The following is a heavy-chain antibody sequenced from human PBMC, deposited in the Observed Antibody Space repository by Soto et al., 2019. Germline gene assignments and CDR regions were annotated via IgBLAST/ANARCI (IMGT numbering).Heavy chain of an antibody. Sequence: QVQLVQSGAEVKKPGASVKVSCKASGYTFTSYAMHWVRQAPGQRLEWMGWINAGDGNTKYSQKFQGRVTITRDTSASTAYMELSSLRSEDTAVYYCARGLNGYSHYFDYWGQGTLVTVSS. J-gene: IGHJ4*02. V-gene: IGHV1-3*01. CDR2: INAGDGNT. D-gene: IGHD5-18*01. CDR1: GYTFTSYA. CDR3: ARGLNGYSHYFDY.